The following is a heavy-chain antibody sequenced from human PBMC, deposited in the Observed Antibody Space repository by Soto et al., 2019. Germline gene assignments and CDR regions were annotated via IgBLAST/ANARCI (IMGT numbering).Heavy chain of an antibody. D-gene: IGHD3-3*01. CDR1: GGSFSGYY. V-gene: IGHV4-34*01. CDR2: INHSGST. Sequence: SETLSLTCAVYGGSFSGYYWSWIRQPPGKGLEWIGEINHSGSTNYNPSLKSRVTISVDTSKNQFSLKLSSVTAADTAVYYCARGRRAIFGVVIKSGSWFDPWGQGTLVTVSS. CDR3: ARGRRAIFGVVIKSGSWFDP. J-gene: IGHJ5*02.